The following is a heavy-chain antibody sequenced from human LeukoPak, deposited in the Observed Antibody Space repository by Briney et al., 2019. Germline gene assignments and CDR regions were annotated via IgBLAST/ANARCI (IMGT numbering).Heavy chain of an antibody. D-gene: IGHD5-18*01. CDR1: GFPFRLYD. J-gene: IGHJ4*02. CDR3: AKDRNAARNTAMVFDS. V-gene: IGHV3-23*01. Sequence: GGSVRLSCVASGFPFRLYDMSWVREAPGEGVEWVLGISGGGINTYYAASVRGRFTISGDSSKNTLYLQMNSLRTEDTAVYYCAKDRNAARNTAMVFDSWGQGTLVTVSS. CDR2: ISGGGINT.